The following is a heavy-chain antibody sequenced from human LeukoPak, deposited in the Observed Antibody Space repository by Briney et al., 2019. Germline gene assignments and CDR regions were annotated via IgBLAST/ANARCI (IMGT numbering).Heavy chain of an antibody. J-gene: IGHJ4*02. CDR2: ISSSSSTI. D-gene: IGHD5-18*01. CDR1: GFTFSSYS. Sequence: GRSLRLSCAASGFTFSSYSMNWVRQAPGKGLEWVSYISSSSSTIYYADSVKGRFTISRDNAKNSLYLQMNSLRAEDTAVYYCARDNIRIQLKFDYWGQGTLVTVSS. V-gene: IGHV3-48*01. CDR3: ARDNIRIQLKFDY.